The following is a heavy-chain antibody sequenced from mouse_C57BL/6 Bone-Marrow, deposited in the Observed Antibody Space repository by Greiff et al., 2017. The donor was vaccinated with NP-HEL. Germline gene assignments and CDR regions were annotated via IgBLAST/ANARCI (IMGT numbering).Heavy chain of an antibody. J-gene: IGHJ4*01. CDR3: AKQAYGGYAMDY. Sequence: QGQLQQSGPGLVQPSQSLSITCTVSGFSLTSYGVHWVRQSPGKGLEWLGVIWRGGSTDYNAAFMSRLSITKDNSKSQVFFKMNSLQADDTAIYYCAKQAYGGYAMDYWGQGTSVTVSS. D-gene: IGHD1-1*01. CDR2: IWRGGST. V-gene: IGHV2-5*01. CDR1: GFSLTSYG.